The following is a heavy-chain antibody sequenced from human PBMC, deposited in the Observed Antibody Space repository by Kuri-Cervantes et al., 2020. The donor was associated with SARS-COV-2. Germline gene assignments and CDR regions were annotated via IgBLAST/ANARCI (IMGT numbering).Heavy chain of an antibody. D-gene: IGHD2-21*02. Sequence: GSLRLSCTVSGGSISSSSYYWGWIRQPPGKGLEWIGSIYYSGSTYYNPSLKSRVTISVDTSKNQFSLNLSSVTAADTAVYYCARFSANCGGDCSDAFDIWGQGTMVTVSS. CDR2: IYYSGST. CDR1: GGSISSSSYY. CDR3: ARFSANCGGDCSDAFDI. J-gene: IGHJ3*02. V-gene: IGHV4-39*07.